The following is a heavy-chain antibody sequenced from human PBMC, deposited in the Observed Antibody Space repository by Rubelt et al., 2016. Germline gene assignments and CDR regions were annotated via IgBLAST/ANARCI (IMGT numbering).Heavy chain of an antibody. Sequence: KPGSSVKVSCKASGGTFSSYAISWVRQAPGQGLEWMGGIIPIFGTANYAQKFQGRVTITADESTSTAYMELRSLRSDDTAVYYCARDLFYSSSSYYYYGMDGWGQGTTVTVSS. V-gene: IGHV1-69*01. J-gene: IGHJ6*02. CDR1: GGTFSSYA. D-gene: IGHD6-6*01. CDR3: ARDLFYSSSSYYYYGMDG. CDR2: IIPIFGTA.